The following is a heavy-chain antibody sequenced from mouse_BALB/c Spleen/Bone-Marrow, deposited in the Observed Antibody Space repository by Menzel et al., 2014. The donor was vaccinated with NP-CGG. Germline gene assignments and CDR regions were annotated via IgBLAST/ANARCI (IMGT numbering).Heavy chain of an antibody. CDR2: INPCNGRT. CDR3: ASYYGNYAY. D-gene: IGHD2-1*01. CDR1: GYTFTSYW. Sequence: VQLQESGAELAKPGASVKLSCKASGYTFTSYWMHWVKQRPGQGLEWIGEINPCNGRTNFNEKFKSKATLTVDKSSSTAYMQLSSLTYEDSAVYYCASYYGNYAYWGQGTLVTVYA. V-gene: IGHV1S81*02. J-gene: IGHJ3*01.